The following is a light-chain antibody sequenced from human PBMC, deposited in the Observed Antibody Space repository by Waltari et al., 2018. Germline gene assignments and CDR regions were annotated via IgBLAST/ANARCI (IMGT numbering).Light chain of an antibody. CDR3: CAYAGSDTFI. CDR1: SRDIGSYNL. J-gene: IGLJ6*01. CDR2: DST. Sequence: QSALTQPASMSGSPGQSIPIPCTGSSRDIGSYNLFSWFQQHPGKAPKLIIYDSTNRPSGVSDRFSASKSGSTASLTISGLQGEDEADYYCCAYAGSDTFIFGGGTQVTV. V-gene: IGLV2-23*01.